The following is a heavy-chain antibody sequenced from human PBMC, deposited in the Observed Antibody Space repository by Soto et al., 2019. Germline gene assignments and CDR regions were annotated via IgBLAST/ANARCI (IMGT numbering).Heavy chain of an antibody. D-gene: IGHD5-18*01. Sequence: GGSLRLSCAASGFSFSSYAMHWVRQAPGKGLEWVAVIWYDGVNKYYAYSVKGRFTISRDNSNNTLYVQMNSLKAEDTTVYYCVRDPYSPAARQLSFLHYWAPENLITV. CDR3: VRDPYSPAARQLSFLHY. CDR1: GFSFSSYA. J-gene: IGHJ4*01. V-gene: IGHV3-33*01. CDR2: IWYDGVNK.